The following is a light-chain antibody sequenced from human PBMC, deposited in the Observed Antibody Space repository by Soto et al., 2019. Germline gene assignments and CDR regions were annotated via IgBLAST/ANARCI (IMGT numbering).Light chain of an antibody. J-gene: IGKJ1*01. CDR1: QSVSSSY. CDR3: QQDGGSFPS. V-gene: IGKV3-20*01. CDR2: GAS. Sequence: EIVLTQSPGTLSLSPGERATLSCRASQSVSSSYLAWYQQKPGQAPRLLIYGASSRATGIPDRFSGSGSGTYFTLTSRRLEPEDFAVAYCQQDGGSFPSFGQGTKVEIK.